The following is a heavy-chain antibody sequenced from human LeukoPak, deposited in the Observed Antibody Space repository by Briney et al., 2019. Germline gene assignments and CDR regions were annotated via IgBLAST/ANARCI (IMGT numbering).Heavy chain of an antibody. Sequence: SETLSLTCTVSGGSISSSSYYWGWIRQPPGKGLEWIGSIYYSGSTYYNPSLKSRVTISVDTSKNQFSLKLSSVTAADTAVYYCARASLPYSSSYTGYLSIGWFDPWGQGTLVTVSS. CDR1: GGSISSSSYY. CDR3: ARASLPYSSSYTGYLSIGWFDP. V-gene: IGHV4-39*07. J-gene: IGHJ5*02. CDR2: IYYSGST. D-gene: IGHD6-6*01.